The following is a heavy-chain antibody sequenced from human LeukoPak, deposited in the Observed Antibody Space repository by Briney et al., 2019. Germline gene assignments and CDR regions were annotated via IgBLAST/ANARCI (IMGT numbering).Heavy chain of an antibody. Sequence: KPSETLSLTCTVSGGSISSYYWSWIRQPAGKGLEWIGRIYTSGSTNYNPSLKSRVTMSVDTSKNQFSLKLSSVTAADTAVYYCARDRYYYDSSGWVFDYWGQGTLVTVSS. D-gene: IGHD3-22*01. CDR2: IYTSGST. CDR3: ARDRYYYDSSGWVFDY. V-gene: IGHV4-4*07. J-gene: IGHJ4*02. CDR1: GGSISSYY.